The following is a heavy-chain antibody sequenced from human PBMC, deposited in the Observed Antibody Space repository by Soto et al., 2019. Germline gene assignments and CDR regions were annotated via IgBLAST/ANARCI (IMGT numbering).Heavy chain of an antibody. Sequence: QVQLQESGPGLVKPSETLSLTCTVSGGSISSYYWSWIRKPPGKGLERIGYIYYSGSTNYNPSLKSRVTISVDTSKNQFSLKLSSVTAADTAVYYCARVRVVVAATLFDYWGQGTLVTVSA. CDR3: ARVRVVVAATLFDY. V-gene: IGHV4-59*08. D-gene: IGHD2-15*01. CDR2: IYYSGST. CDR1: GGSISSYY. J-gene: IGHJ4*02.